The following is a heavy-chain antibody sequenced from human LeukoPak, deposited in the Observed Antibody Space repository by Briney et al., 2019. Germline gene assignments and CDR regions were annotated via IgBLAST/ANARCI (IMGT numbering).Heavy chain of an antibody. V-gene: IGHV3-33*08. CDR1: GFAFSSYG. CDR3: ARDRRGVVDY. CDR2: IWYDGSNK. Sequence: GGSLRLSCSVSGFAFSSYGMHWVRQAPGKGLEWVAVIWYDGSNKYYADSVKGRFTISRDNSKNTLYLQMNSLRAEDTAVYYCARDRRGVVDYWGQGTLVTVSS. J-gene: IGHJ4*02. D-gene: IGHD3-10*01.